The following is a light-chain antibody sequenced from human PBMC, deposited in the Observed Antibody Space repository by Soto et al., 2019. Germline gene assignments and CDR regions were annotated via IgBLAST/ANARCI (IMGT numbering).Light chain of an antibody. CDR2: DAS. J-gene: IGKJ2*01. Sequence: DIEMTQSPSSLSASVGDRVIITCRASQSIATFLNWYQQKPGKAPNLLISDASSLQSGVPSRFRGSGSGTDFTLTIRSLQPEDFATYYCQQSYSSPYTFGQGAKLQIK. CDR3: QQSYSSPYT. V-gene: IGKV1-39*01. CDR1: QSIATF.